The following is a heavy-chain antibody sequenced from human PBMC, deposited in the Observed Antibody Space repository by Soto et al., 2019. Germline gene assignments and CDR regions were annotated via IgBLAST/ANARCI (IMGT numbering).Heavy chain of an antibody. CDR1: GGSITSGGYS. D-gene: IGHD5-12*01. V-gene: IGHV4-30-2*05. CDR3: ARSRDGYNYFDS. CDR2: TYHSGIT. Sequence: SETLSLTCTVSGGSITSGGYSWTWIRQSPGKGLEWIGYTYHSGITYYNPSLKSRVTISVDTSKNQFSLKLSSVTAADTAVYYCARSRDGYNYFDSWGQGTQVTVSS. J-gene: IGHJ4*02.